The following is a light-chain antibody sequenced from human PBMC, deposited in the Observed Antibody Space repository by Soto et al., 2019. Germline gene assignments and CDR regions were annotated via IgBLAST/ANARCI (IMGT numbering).Light chain of an antibody. Sequence: EIVMTQSPATLSVSPGEGATLSCRASKSVSSNLAWYQQKPGQAPRLLIYGASARATGIPARFSGSGSGTDFTFTISSLQSEDFAVYYCQPYNNWPWTFGQWTKVEIK. J-gene: IGKJ1*01. CDR1: KSVSSN. CDR2: GAS. CDR3: QPYNNWPWT. V-gene: IGKV3-15*01.